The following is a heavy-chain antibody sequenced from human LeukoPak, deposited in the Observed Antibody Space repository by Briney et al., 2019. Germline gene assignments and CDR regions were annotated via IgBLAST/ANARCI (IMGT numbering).Heavy chain of an antibody. CDR2: ISADASGT. J-gene: IGHJ4*02. CDR3: ARSEIGVYYVAN. Sequence: GGPLRLSCAASGFTFTNYWMHWLRQAPGKGLVWVSRISADASGTKYAESVRGRFTISRDNAKNILYLQMNSLSAEDTAIYYCARSEIGVYYVANWGQGTLVTVSS. D-gene: IGHD3-10*02. V-gene: IGHV3-74*01. CDR1: GFTFTNYW.